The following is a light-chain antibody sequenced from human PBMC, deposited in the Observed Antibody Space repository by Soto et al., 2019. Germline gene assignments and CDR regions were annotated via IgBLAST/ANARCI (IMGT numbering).Light chain of an antibody. J-gene: IGKJ1*01. CDR3: QQYGSSPPGT. CDR1: QSVSSSY. CDR2: GAS. V-gene: IGKV3-20*01. Sequence: EIVLTQSPGTLSLSPGERATLSCRASQSVSSSYLAWYQQKPGQAPRLLLYGASSRATGIPDRFSGSGSGTDSTLTISRLEPEDFAVYYCQQYGSSPPGTFGQGTKVEIK.